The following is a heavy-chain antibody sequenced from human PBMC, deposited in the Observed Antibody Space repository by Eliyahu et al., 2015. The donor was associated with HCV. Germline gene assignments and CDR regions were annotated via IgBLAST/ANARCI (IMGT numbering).Heavy chain of an antibody. D-gene: IGHD2-21*02. Sequence: QLQLQESGPGLVKSSETLSLTXTVSGDSISTSTYYWGWIRQPPGKGPEWIATINYSGRTFFNPSLKSRVTISVDSSKNQFSLKVTSVTAADTSVYYCARLTDFSRWFDPWGQGTLVTVSS. J-gene: IGHJ5*02. CDR1: GDSISTSTYY. CDR3: ARLTDFSRWFDP. CDR2: INYSGRT. V-gene: IGHV4-39*01.